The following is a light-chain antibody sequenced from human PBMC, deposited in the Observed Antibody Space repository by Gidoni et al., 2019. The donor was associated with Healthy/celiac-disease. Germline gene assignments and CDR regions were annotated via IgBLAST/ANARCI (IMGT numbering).Light chain of an antibody. CDR2: DAS. V-gene: IGKV3-11*01. J-gene: IGKJ3*01. CDR3: QQRSNWPPPFT. CDR1: QSVSSY. Sequence: EIVLTQSPATLSLSPGERATLSCRASQSVSSYLAWYQQKPGQAPRLLIDDASNRATGIPARLSGSGSGTDFTLTISSLEPEDFAVYYCQQRSNWPPPFTFGPGTKVDIK.